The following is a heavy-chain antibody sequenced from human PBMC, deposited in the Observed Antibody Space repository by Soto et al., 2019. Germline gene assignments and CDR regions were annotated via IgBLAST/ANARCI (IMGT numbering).Heavy chain of an antibody. CDR3: ARDYLVVAAQWRGFDI. CDR1: GGSISSSNW. Sequence: QVQLQESGPGLVKPSGPLSLTCAVSGGSISSSNWWRWVRQPPGRALAWIGEIYNSGSTNYTPSLKRRVTISVVKSKNQFSRNLSSVTAADTAVYHCARDYLVVAAQWRGFDIRGQGTIVTVSS. D-gene: IGHD2-15*01. J-gene: IGHJ3*02. V-gene: IGHV4-4*02. CDR2: IYNSGST.